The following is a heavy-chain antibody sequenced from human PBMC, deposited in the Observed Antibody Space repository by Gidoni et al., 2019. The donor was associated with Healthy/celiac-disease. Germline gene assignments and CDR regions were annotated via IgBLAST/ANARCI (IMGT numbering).Heavy chain of an antibody. Sequence: QVQLQPLVAGLLKPAETLALTCAVYEGCCCGYYWSLIRQPPGKGLEWIGEINHSGSTNYNPSLKSRVTISVDTSKNKFSLKLSSVTAEDTAVYYCARGYGDYGSDDDFDIWGQGTMVTVSS. J-gene: IGHJ3*02. V-gene: IGHV4-34*01. D-gene: IGHD4-17*01. CDR1: EGCCCGYY. CDR3: ARGYGDYGSDDDFDI. CDR2: INHSGST.